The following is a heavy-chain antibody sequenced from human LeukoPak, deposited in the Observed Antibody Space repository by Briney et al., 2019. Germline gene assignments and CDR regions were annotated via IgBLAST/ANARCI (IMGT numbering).Heavy chain of an antibody. CDR3: ASGMRVGPNI. CDR1: GFTFGPYT. V-gene: IGHV3-48*04. CDR2: ISSSSDTI. J-gene: IGHJ4*02. Sequence: GGSLSLSCTASGFTFGPYTMNWVLQAPGKALEWVSHISSSSDTIYYADSVKGRFTISRDNAKNSLFLQMNSLRAEDTAVYYCASGMRVGPNIWGQGTLVTVSS. D-gene: IGHD1-26*01.